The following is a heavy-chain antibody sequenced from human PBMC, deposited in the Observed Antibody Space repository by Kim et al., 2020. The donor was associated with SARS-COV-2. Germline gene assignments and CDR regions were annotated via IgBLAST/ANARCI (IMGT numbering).Heavy chain of an antibody. CDR3: LYDSSGYTAFDI. D-gene: IGHD3-22*01. V-gene: IGHV4-4*02. J-gene: IGHJ3*02. Sequence: YNPSLKSRVTISVDKSKNQFSLKLGSVTAADTAVYYCLYDSSGYTAFDIWGQGTMVTVSS.